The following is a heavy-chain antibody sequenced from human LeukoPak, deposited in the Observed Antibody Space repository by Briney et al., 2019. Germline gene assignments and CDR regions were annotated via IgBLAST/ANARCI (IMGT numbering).Heavy chain of an antibody. CDR3: ARDAAYGYDRFDY. CDR2: INEDGSDK. V-gene: IGHV3-7*01. Sequence: GSLGLSCAASGFMFSDYWMAWVRQAPGKGLEWLANINEDGSDKNYVASEKGRFTISRDNAKKSLYLQMNSLRGEDTAVYYCARDAAYGYDRFDYWGQGTQVTVSS. CDR1: GFMFSDYW. J-gene: IGHJ4*02. D-gene: IGHD5-18*01.